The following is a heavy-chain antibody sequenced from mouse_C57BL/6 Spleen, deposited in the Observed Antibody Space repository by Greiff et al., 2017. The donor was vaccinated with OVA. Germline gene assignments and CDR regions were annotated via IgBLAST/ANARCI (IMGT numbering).Heavy chain of an antibody. CDR1: GYTFTSYW. D-gene: IGHD4-1*01. CDR3: ARRRLGYWYFDV. Sequence: QVQLKQPGAELVKPGASVKLSCKASGYTFTSYWMHWVKQRPGQGLEWIGMIHPNSGSTNYNEKFKSKATLTVDKSSSTAYMQLSSLTSEDSAVYYCARRRLGYWYFDVWGTGTTVTVSS. V-gene: IGHV1-64*01. CDR2: IHPNSGST. J-gene: IGHJ1*03.